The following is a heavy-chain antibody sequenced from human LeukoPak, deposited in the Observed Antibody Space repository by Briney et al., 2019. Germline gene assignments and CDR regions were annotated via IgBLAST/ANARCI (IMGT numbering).Heavy chain of an antibody. CDR1: GGTFSTSS. V-gene: IGHV1-2*02. J-gene: IGHJ1*01. Sequence: ASVKVSCKASGGTFSTSSISWVRQAPGQGLECMGWINSKSGGTNYAQKFQGRVTMTRDTSISAAYMELSRLRSDDTAVYYCARSMAPSGSLYFQHWGQGTLVTVSS. CDR2: INSKSGGT. CDR3: ARSMAPSGSLYFQH. D-gene: IGHD6-13*01.